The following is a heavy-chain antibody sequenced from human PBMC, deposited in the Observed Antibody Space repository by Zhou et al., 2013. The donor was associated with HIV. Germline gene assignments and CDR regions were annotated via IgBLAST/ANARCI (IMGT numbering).Heavy chain of an antibody. D-gene: IGHD6-13*01. CDR3: ARVAASGYSSSWGSGMDV. Sequence: QTHLRQSGPEVKRPGASVRVSCMASTYTFRTYGLAWVRQAPGQGLEWMGWLSAHNGNTNYAQKFQDRITISTDTSAKTAYLQLRSLKSDDTAVYYCARVAASGYSSSWGSGMDVWGKGTTVTVSS. CDR2: LSAHNGNT. J-gene: IGHJ6*03. CDR1: TYTFRTYG. V-gene: IGHV1-18*01.